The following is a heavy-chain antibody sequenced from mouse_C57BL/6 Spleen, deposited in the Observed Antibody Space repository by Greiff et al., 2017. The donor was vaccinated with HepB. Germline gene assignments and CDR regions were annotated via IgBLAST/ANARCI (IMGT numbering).Heavy chain of an antibody. D-gene: IGHD1-1*01. CDR3: ARSGFGDYYGSSYDWFAY. CDR1: GYTFTSYW. J-gene: IGHJ3*01. Sequence: QVQLQQPGTELVKPGASVKLSCKASGYTFTSYWMHWVKQRPGRGLEWIGRIDPNSGGTKYNEKFKSKATLTVDKPSSTAYMQLSSLTSEDSAVYYCARSGFGDYYGSSYDWFAYWGQGTLVTVSA. V-gene: IGHV1-72*01. CDR2: IDPNSGGT.